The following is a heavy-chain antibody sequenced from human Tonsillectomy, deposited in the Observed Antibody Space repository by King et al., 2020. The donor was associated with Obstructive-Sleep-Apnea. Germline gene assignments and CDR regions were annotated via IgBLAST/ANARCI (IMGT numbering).Heavy chain of an antibody. CDR1: GFTFSSYA. Sequence: VQLVESGGGLVQPGGSLRLSCAASGFTFSSYAMSWVRQAPGKGLEWVSAISGSGGSTYYADSVKGRFTISRDNSKNTLYLQMNSLRAEDTSVYYLAKVDPEEDIVVVDGAFDIWGQGTMVTVSS. D-gene: IGHD2-15*01. J-gene: IGHJ3*02. CDR3: AKVDPEEDIVVVDGAFDI. V-gene: IGHV3-23*04. CDR2: ISGSGGST.